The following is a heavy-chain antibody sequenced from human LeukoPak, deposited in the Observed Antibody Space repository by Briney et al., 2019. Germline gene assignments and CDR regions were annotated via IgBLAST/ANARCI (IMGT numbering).Heavy chain of an antibody. CDR3: AKDSLLFLEWLFNTPFDY. Sequence: GGSLRLSCAASGLTFSSYAMGWVRQAPGKGLEWVSAITASGGNTYYADSVKGRFTISRDNSKNTLYLQVNSLRAEDTAVYYCAKDSLLFLEWLFNTPFDYWGQGTLVTVSS. CDR2: ITASGGNT. CDR1: GLTFSSYA. J-gene: IGHJ4*02. V-gene: IGHV3-23*01. D-gene: IGHD3-3*01.